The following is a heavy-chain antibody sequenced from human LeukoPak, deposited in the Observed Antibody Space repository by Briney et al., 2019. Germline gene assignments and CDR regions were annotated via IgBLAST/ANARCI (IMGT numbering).Heavy chain of an antibody. Sequence: GGSLRLSCAASGFTVSSSYMTWVRLAPGKGLEWVSIIYSGGTTYYADSVKDRFTISRDNSKNTLYPQMNSLRAEDTAVYYCARDQGSGWYYFDFWGQGTLVTVSS. V-gene: IGHV3-66*01. CDR2: IYSGGTT. D-gene: IGHD6-19*01. CDR1: GFTVSSSY. CDR3: ARDQGSGWYYFDF. J-gene: IGHJ4*02.